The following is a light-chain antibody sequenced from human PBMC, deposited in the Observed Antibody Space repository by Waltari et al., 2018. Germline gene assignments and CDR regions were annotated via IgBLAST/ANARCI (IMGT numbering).Light chain of an antibody. J-gene: IGLJ3*02. CDR3: SSYAATYNLV. CDR1: SSDVGGSAF. Sequence: QSALPQPPSASGSPGQSITIACTGTSSDVGGSAFFSWYQQYPGKAPKLIIYEITKRPSGVPDRFSGSKSGNTASLTVSGLQPEDEAEYFCSSYAATYNLVFGGGTKLTV. V-gene: IGLV2-8*01. CDR2: EIT.